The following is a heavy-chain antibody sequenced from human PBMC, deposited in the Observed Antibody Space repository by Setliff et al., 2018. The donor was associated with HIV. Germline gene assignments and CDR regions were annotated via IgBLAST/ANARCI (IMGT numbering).Heavy chain of an antibody. V-gene: IGHV1-69*10. Sequence: SVKVSCKASGGTFSSYAISWVRQAPGQGLEWMGGIIPILGIANYAQKFQGRVTITADKSTSTAYMELSSLRSEDTAVYYCARGRAEGRIADPAGIRDWGQGTLVTVSS. CDR1: GGTFSSYA. J-gene: IGHJ4*02. D-gene: IGHD6-13*01. CDR3: ARGRAEGRIADPAGIRD. CDR2: IIPILGIA.